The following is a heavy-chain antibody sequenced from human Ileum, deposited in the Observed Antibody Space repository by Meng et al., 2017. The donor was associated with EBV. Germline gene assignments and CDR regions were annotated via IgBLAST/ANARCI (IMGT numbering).Heavy chain of an antibody. CDR1: GFSFRRFW. CDR2: TNEDGGIT. CDR3: SRDLAGPFDD. Sequence: VPLVESGGGLVQPGGSLRLSCAVSGFSFRRFWMHWVRQVPGKGLVWVARTNEDGGITNYADSVKGRFTISRDNTRNTLYLQMNSLRDEDTAVYFCSRDLAGPFDDWGQGTLVTVSS. J-gene: IGHJ4*02. V-gene: IGHV3-74*01.